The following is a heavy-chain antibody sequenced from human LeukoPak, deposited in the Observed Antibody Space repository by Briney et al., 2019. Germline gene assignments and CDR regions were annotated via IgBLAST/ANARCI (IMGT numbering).Heavy chain of an antibody. V-gene: IGHV3-33*01. CDR3: GRVGPAPRQFLEWFNWFDP. CDR2: IWYDGSNK. D-gene: IGHD3-3*01. Sequence: PGRSLRLSCAASGFTFSSYGMHWVRQAPGKGLEWVAVIWYDGSNKYYADSVKGRFTISRDNSKNTLYLQMNSLRAEDTAVYYCGRVGPAPRQFLEWFNWFDPWGRGTLVTVSS. CDR1: GFTFSSYG. J-gene: IGHJ5*02.